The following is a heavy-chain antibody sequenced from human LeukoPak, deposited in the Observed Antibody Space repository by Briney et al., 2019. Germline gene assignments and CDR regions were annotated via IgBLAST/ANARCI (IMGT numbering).Heavy chain of an antibody. CDR3: AKGGLRYYYGMDV. D-gene: IGHD3-16*01. J-gene: IGHJ6*02. CDR2: ISGSGGST. V-gene: IGHV3-23*01. CDR1: GFTFSSYA. Sequence: GGSLRLSCAASGFTFSSYAMSWVRQAPGKGLEWVSGISGSGGSTYYADSLKGRFTISRDNSKNTLYLQMNSLRAEDAAVYYCAKGGLRYYYGMDVWGQGTTVTVSS.